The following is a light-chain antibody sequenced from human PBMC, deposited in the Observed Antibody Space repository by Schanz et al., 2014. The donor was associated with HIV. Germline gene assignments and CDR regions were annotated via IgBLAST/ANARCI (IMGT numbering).Light chain of an antibody. Sequence: QSVLTQPPSVSGAPGQRVTISCTGSSSNIGAGYDVHWYQQLPGTAPKLLIYDNTNRPSGVPDRFSGSKSGTSASLAISGLQSEDEADYYCAAWDDSLKGWVFGGGTKLTVL. V-gene: IGLV1-40*01. CDR1: SSNIGAGYD. CDR2: DNT. CDR3: AAWDDSLKGWV. J-gene: IGLJ3*02.